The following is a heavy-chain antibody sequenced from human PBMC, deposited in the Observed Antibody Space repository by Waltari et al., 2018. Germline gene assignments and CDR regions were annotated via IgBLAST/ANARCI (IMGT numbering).Heavy chain of an antibody. CDR2: ISYDGSNK. V-gene: IGHV3-30-3*01. CDR1: GFTFSSYA. J-gene: IGHJ6*02. D-gene: IGHD4-17*01. CDR3: ARHGDWDGMDV. Sequence: QVQLVESGGGVVQPGRSLRLSCAASGFTFSSYAMPWVRQAPGKGLEWVAVISYDGSNKYYADSVKGRFTISRDNSKNTLYLQMNSLRAEDTAVYYCARHGDWDGMDVWGQGTTVTVSS.